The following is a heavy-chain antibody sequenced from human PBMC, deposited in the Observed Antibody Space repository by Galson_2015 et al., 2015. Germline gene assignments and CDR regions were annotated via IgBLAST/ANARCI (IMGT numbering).Heavy chain of an antibody. CDR1: GLTFTSYG. V-gene: IGHV3-33*01. CDR3: AGASSAALDF. Sequence: SLRLSCATSGLTFTSYGMHWVRQAPGKGLEWVAVIWYDGSNKYYADSVKGRFTISRDDSKNSLYLQMSSLRAEDTAVYYCAGASSAALDFWGQGTLVTVSS. CDR2: IWYDGSNK. J-gene: IGHJ4*02.